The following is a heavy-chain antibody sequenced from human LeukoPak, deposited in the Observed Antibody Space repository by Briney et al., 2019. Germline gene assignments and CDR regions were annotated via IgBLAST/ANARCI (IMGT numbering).Heavy chain of an antibody. CDR2: ISAYNGNT. Sequence: ASVKVSCKASGYTFTSYGISWVRQAPGQGLEWMGWISAYNGNTNYAQKLQGRVTMTTDTSTSTAYMELRSLRSDDTAVYYCASSYYYDSSGYYYALTFDYWGQGTLVTVSS. V-gene: IGHV1-18*01. CDR1: GYTFTSYG. D-gene: IGHD3-22*01. CDR3: ASSYYYDSSGYYYALTFDY. J-gene: IGHJ4*02.